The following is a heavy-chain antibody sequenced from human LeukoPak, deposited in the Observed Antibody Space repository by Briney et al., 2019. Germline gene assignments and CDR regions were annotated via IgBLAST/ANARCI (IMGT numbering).Heavy chain of an antibody. CDR1: GFTFSSFS. CDR2: INNSGNII. CDR3: VRGYFYYMDV. Sequence: PGGSLRLSCAASGFTFSSFSMHWVRQAPGTGLECVAYINNSGNIIYYADSVKGRFAISRDNAKNSVYLQMNSLRDGDTAAYYCVRGYFYYMDVWGKGTTVTVSS. J-gene: IGHJ6*03. D-gene: IGHD2-21*01. V-gene: IGHV3-48*02.